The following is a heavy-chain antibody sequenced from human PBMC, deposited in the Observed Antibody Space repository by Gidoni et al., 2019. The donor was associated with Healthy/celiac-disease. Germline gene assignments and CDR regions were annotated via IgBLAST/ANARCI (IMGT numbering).Heavy chain of an antibody. J-gene: IGHJ5*02. D-gene: IGHD3-22*01. CDR3: ARGPSRLPHYYDSSGSNWFDP. Sequence: QVQLQQWGAGLLKPSETLSLTCAVYGGSFSGYYWSWIRQPPGKGLEWIGEINHSGSTNYNPSLKSRVTISVDTSKNQFSLKLSSVTAADTAVYYCARGPSRLPHYYDSSGSNWFDPWGQGTLVTVSS. V-gene: IGHV4-34*01. CDR2: INHSGST. CDR1: GGSFSGYY.